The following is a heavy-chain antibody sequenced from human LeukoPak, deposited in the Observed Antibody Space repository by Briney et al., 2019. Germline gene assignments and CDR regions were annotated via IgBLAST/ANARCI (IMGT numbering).Heavy chain of an antibody. CDR1: GGSISSSSYY. CDR2: IYYSGST. J-gene: IGHJ4*02. Sequence: NPSETLSLTCTVSGGSISSSSYYWGWIRQPPGKGLEWIGSIYYSGSTYYNPSLKSRVTISVDTSKNQFSLKLISVTAADTAVYHCARALREYSYGPFDYWGQGTLVTVSS. CDR3: ARALREYSYGPFDY. V-gene: IGHV4-39*07. D-gene: IGHD5-18*01.